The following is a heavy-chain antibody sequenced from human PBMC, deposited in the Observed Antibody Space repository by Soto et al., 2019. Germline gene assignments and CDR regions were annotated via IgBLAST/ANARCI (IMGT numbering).Heavy chain of an antibody. CDR1: GGSISSGPYS. Sequence: PSETLSLTCTVSGGSISSGPYSWGWIRQPPGKGLEWIGTFYYSESTYYNPSLESRVTISVDTSKNQFSLYLQLNSLRAEDTAVYYCARDRYGDYSLDSWGQGTLVTVSS. V-gene: IGHV4-39*02. J-gene: IGHJ4*02. D-gene: IGHD4-17*01. CDR2: FYYSEST. CDR3: ARDRYGDYSLDS.